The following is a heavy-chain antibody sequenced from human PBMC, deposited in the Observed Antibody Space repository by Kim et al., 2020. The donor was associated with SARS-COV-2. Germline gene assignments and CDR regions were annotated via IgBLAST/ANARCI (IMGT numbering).Heavy chain of an antibody. CDR2: IKSKTDGGTT. Sequence: GGSLRLSCAASGFTFSNAWMSWVRQAPGKGLEWVGRIKSKTDGGTTDYAAPVKGRFTISRDDSKNTLYLQMNSLKTEDTAVYYCTTGNSYQPLLYPGWDYYFDYWGQGTLVTVSS. V-gene: IGHV3-15*01. J-gene: IGHJ4*02. CDR1: GFTFSNAW. CDR3: TTGNSYQPLLYPGWDYYFDY. D-gene: IGHD2-2*02.